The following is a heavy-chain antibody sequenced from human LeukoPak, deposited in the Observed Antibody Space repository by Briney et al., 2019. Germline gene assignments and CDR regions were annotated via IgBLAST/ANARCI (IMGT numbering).Heavy chain of an antibody. CDR3: ARGHCSGGSCSTWFDP. D-gene: IGHD2-15*01. CDR1: GVSISSGSYY. V-gene: IGHV4-61*02. Sequence: SETLSLTCAVSGVSISSGSYYWTWIRQPAGKGLEWIGRIYTSGSTNYNPSLKSRVTISLDTSKNQFSLRLSSVTAADTAVYYCARGHCSGGSCSTWFDPWGQGTLVTVSS. CDR2: IYTSGST. J-gene: IGHJ5*02.